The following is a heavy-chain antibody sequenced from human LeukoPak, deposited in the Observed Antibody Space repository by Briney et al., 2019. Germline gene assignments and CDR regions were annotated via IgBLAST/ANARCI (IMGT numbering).Heavy chain of an antibody. Sequence: SETLSLTCAVYGGSFSGYYWSWIRQPPGKGLEWIGEINHSGSTNYNPSLKSRVTMSVDTSKNQFSLKLNSVTAADTAVYYCARDLKIGGNSGWYSFDYWGQGTLVTVSS. D-gene: IGHD6-19*01. CDR2: INHSGST. V-gene: IGHV4-34*01. J-gene: IGHJ4*02. CDR3: ARDLKIGGNSGWYSFDY. CDR1: GGSFSGYY.